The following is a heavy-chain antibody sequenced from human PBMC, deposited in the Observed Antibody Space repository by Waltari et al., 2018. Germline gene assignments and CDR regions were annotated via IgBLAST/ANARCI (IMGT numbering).Heavy chain of an antibody. CDR2: INDDGTKE. CDR1: GFAFHGYW. Sequence: EVQLVESGGGLVQPGGSLRLSCVASGFAFHGYWMGWFRQAPGKSLEWVANINDDGTKEFYVESLKGRVTISRDNAKNSVYLQTTSLRAEDTALYYCARSGLVSAFDYWGQGSLVTVAS. J-gene: IGHJ4*02. D-gene: IGHD3-9*01. V-gene: IGHV3-7*01. CDR3: ARSGLVSAFDY.